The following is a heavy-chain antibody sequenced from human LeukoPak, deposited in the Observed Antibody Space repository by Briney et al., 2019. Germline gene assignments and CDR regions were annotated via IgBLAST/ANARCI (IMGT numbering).Heavy chain of an antibody. V-gene: IGHV3-30*03. CDR3: ARTVNIQSKNRNSPTGGYFDY. Sequence: GGSLRLSCAASGFTFSSYGMHWVRQAPGKGLEWVAVISYDGSNKYYADSVKGRFTISRDNSKNTLYLQMNSLRPEDTAVYYCARTVNIQSKNRNSPTGGYFDYWGQGTLVTVSS. CDR1: GFTFSSYG. CDR2: ISYDGSNK. D-gene: IGHD3-10*01. J-gene: IGHJ4*02.